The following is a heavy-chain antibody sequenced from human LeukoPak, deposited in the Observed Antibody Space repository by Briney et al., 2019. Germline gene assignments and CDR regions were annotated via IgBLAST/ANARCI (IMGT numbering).Heavy chain of an antibody. CDR3: AKDADSPYDY. Sequence: PGDSLTLSCTASGFVLSSCGLQWVRQAPGKGLEWVAVISYDGSNKYYADSVKGRFTISRDNSKNTLYLQMNSLRAEDTAVYYCAKDADSPYDYWGQGTLVTVSS. V-gene: IGHV3-30*18. CDR2: ISYDGSNK. CDR1: GFVLSSCG. J-gene: IGHJ4*02. D-gene: IGHD2-15*01.